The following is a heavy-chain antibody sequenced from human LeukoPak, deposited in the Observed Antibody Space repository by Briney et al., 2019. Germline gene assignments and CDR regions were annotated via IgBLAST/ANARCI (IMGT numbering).Heavy chain of an antibody. Sequence: ASVKVSCKASGYTFTSYAMNWVRQAPGQGLEWMGGIIPIFGTANYAQKFQGRVTITADESTSTAYMELSSLRSEDTAVYYCAVGMVVAATYYYYYMDVWGKGTTVTISS. J-gene: IGHJ6*03. CDR3: AVGMVVAATYYYYYMDV. D-gene: IGHD2-15*01. CDR2: IIPIFGTA. CDR1: GYTFTSYA. V-gene: IGHV1-69*13.